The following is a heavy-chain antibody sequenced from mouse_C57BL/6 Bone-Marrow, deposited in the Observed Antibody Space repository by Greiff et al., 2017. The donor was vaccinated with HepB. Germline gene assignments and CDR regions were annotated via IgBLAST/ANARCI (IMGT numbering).Heavy chain of an antibody. CDR2: IYPRSGNT. CDR1: GYTFTSYG. CDR3: ARLLLYYGNYVNYFDY. J-gene: IGHJ2*01. V-gene: IGHV1-81*01. D-gene: IGHD2-1*01. Sequence: QVQLQQSGAELARPGASVKLSCKASGYTFTSYGISWVKQRTGQGLEWIGEIYPRSGNTYYNEKLKGKATLTADKSSRTAYMELRSLTSEDSAVYFCARLLLYYGNYVNYFDYWGQGTTLTVSS.